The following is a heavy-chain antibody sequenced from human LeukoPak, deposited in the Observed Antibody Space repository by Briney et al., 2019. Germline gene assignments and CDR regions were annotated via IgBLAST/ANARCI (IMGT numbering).Heavy chain of an antibody. CDR3: AKGCNNGVCHLGFDI. CDR1: GFTSSNYC. CDR2: INSDGSDT. V-gene: IGHV3-74*01. J-gene: IGHJ3*02. D-gene: IGHD2-8*01. Sequence: GGSLRLSCAASGFTSSNYCMHWVRQAPGKGLVWVSRINSDGSDTSYADSVKGRFTFSRDNAKNTLYMQMNSLRAEDTAVYYCAKGCNNGVCHLGFDIWGQGTMVTVSS.